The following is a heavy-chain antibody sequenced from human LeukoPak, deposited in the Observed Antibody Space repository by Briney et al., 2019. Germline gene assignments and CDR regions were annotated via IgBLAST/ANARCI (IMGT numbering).Heavy chain of an antibody. CDR3: AESMIVVVEDAFDI. J-gene: IGHJ3*02. CDR1: GFTFGKYW. CDR2: ISGSGGST. V-gene: IGHV3-23*01. Sequence: GGSLRLSCVASGFTFGKYWMSWVRQAPGKGPEWVSAISGSGGSTYYADSVKGRFTISRDNSKNTLYLQMNSLRAEDTAVYYCAESMIVVVEDAFDIWGQGTMVTVSS. D-gene: IGHD3-22*01.